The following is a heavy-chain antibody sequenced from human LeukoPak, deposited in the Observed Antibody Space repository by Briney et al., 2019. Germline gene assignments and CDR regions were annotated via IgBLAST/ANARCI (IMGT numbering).Heavy chain of an antibody. Sequence: ASVKLSCKASGGTFSSYAISWVRQAPGQGLEWMGGIIPIFGTANYAQKFQGRVTITADESTSTAYMELSSLRSEDTAVYYCARGERDSSGWYYFDYWGQGTLVTVSS. CDR1: GGTFSSYA. D-gene: IGHD6-19*01. V-gene: IGHV1-69*01. CDR2: IIPIFGTA. CDR3: ARGERDSSGWYYFDY. J-gene: IGHJ4*02.